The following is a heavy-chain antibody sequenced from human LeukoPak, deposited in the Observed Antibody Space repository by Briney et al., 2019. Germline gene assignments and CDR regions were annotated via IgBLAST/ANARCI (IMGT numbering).Heavy chain of an antibody. CDR1: GYTFISYA. CDR3: ARDHYYGSGTLYGMDV. Sequence: ASVKVSCKASGYTFISYAMHWVRQAPGQRLEWMGWINAGNGNTKYSQKFQGRVTITRDTSASTAYMELSSLRSEDTAVYYCARDHYYGSGTLYGMDVWGKGTTVTVSS. J-gene: IGHJ6*04. D-gene: IGHD3-10*01. V-gene: IGHV1-3*01. CDR2: INAGNGNT.